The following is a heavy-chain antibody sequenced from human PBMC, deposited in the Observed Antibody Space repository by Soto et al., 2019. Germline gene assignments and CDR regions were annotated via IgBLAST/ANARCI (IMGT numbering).Heavy chain of an antibody. Sequence: PSETLSLTCTVSGGSISSYYWSWIRQPPGKGLEWIGYIYYSGSTNYNPSLKSRVTISVDTSKNQFSLKLSSVTAADTAVYYCACLYYDFWSGYSFKHWGQGTLVTVS. CDR1: GGSISSYY. V-gene: IGHV4-59*08. CDR2: IYYSGST. CDR3: ACLYYDFWSGYSFKH. D-gene: IGHD3-3*01. J-gene: IGHJ1*01.